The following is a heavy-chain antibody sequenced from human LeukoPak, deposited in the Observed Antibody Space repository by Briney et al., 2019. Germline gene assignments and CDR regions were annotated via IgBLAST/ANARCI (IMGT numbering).Heavy chain of an antibody. J-gene: IGHJ4*02. CDR2: ISYDRSDK. Sequence: GGSLRLSCAASGFTFSSYGMHWVRQAPGKGLEWVALISYDRSDKYYADSVKGRFTISRDNSKNTLYLQMNSLRAEDTAVYYCAKDHGYGGYDWIDYWAQGTLVTVSP. D-gene: IGHD5-12*01. V-gene: IGHV3-30*18. CDR3: AKDHGYGGYDWIDY. CDR1: GFTFSSYG.